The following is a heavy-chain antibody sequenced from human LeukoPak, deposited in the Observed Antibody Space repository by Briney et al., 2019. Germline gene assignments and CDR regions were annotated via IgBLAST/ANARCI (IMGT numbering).Heavy chain of an antibody. Sequence: SETLSLTCTVSGGSISSYYWSWIRQPAGKGLEWIGRIYTSGSTNYNPSLKSRVTISVDTSKNQFSLMLSSVTAADTAVYYCARGLYGSGSYYMYSYYHMDVWGRGTTDTISS. CDR3: ARGLYGSGSYYMYSYYHMDV. J-gene: IGHJ6*03. CDR1: GGSISSYY. V-gene: IGHV4-4*07. D-gene: IGHD3-10*01. CDR2: IYTSGST.